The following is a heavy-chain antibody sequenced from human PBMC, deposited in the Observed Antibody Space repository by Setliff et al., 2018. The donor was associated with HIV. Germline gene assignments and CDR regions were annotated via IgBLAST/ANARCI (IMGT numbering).Heavy chain of an antibody. CDR1: GGSISSGDYY. CDR2: IYYSGNT. Sequence: LSLTCTVSGGSISSGDYYWTWIRQPPGKGLEWSGYIYYSGNTFYNPSLKSRLTISIDTSKNQFSLKLSSVTAADTAVYYCARGGRDFYDSSGYYWNYWGQGTLVTVSS. CDR3: ARGGRDFYDSSGYYWNY. V-gene: IGHV4-30-4*08. J-gene: IGHJ4*02. D-gene: IGHD3-22*01.